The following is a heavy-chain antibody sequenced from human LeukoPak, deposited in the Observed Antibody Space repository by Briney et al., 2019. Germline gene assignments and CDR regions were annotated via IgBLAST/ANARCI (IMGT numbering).Heavy chain of an antibody. D-gene: IGHD3-16*01. J-gene: IGHJ6*04. CDR2: ISSSSSYI. V-gene: IGHV3-21*01. Sequence: PGGSLRLSCAASGLTFSSYSRNWVRQAPGKGLEWVSSISSSSSYIYYADSVKGRFTISRDNAKNSLYLQMNSPRAEDTAVYYCARSLLYDSPDVWGKGTTVTVSS. CDR1: GLTFSSYS. CDR3: ARSLLYDSPDV.